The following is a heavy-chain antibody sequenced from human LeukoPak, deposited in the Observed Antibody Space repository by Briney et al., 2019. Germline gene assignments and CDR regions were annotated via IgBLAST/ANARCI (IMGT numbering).Heavy chain of an antibody. J-gene: IGHJ5*02. CDR3: AKKIAAAAWFDP. CDR2: IYYSGST. D-gene: IGHD6-13*01. CDR1: GYSISSDNW. Sequence: SETLSLICAVSGYSISSDNWWGWIRQPPGKGLEWIGYIYYSGSTYYNPSLKSRVTMSVDTSKNQFSLKLSSVTAVDTAVYYCAKKIAAAAWFDPWGQGTLVTVSS. V-gene: IGHV4-28*01.